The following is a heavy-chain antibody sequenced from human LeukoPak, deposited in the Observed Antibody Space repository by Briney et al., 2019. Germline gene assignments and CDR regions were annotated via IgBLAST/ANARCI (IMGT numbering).Heavy chain of an antibody. Sequence: PSETLSLTCTVSGGSLSSCSYYWGWIPQPPGKGLEWSESIYYSGSTYYNTSLKSQVTISVDTSKNQFSLKLSSVTAADTAVYYCASGYYYDSSGYYYAAFDIWGQGTMVTVSS. CDR3: ASGYYYDSSGYYYAAFDI. J-gene: IGHJ3*02. V-gene: IGHV4-39*01. CDR2: IYYSGST. CDR1: GGSLSSCSYY. D-gene: IGHD3-22*01.